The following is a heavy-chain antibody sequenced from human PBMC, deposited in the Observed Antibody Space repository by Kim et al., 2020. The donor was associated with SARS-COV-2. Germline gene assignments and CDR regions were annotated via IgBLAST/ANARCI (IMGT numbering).Heavy chain of an antibody. D-gene: IGHD1-26*01. CDR3: AKGGARGSYFPNFDY. J-gene: IGHJ4*02. Sequence: DSVKGRFTISRDNSKNTLYLQMNSLRAEDTAVYYCAKGGARGSYFPNFDYWGQGTLVTVSS. V-gene: IGHV3-23*01.